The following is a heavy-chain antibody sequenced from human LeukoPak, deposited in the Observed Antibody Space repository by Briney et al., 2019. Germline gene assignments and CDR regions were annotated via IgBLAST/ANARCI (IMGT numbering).Heavy chain of an antibody. Sequence: SETLSLTCTVSGGSISSGSYYWSWIRQPPGKGLEWIGYIYYSGSTNYNPSLKSRVAISVDTSKNQFSLKLSSVTAADTAVYYCARTIIAAAGTNYFDYWGQGTLVTVSS. D-gene: IGHD6-13*01. J-gene: IGHJ4*02. V-gene: IGHV4-61*01. CDR2: IYYSGST. CDR3: ARTIIAAAGTNYFDY. CDR1: GGSISSGSYY.